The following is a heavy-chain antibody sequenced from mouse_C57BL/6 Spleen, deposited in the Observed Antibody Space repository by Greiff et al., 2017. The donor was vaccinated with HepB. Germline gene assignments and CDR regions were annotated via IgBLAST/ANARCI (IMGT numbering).Heavy chain of an antibody. Sequence: VQLQQSGAELAKPGASVKLSCKASGYTFTSYWMHWVKQRPGQGLEWIGYINPSSGYTKYNQKFKDKATLTADKSSSTAYMQLSSLTYEDAAVYDCARSGDYDDYAMDYWGQGTSVTVSS. CDR2: INPSSGYT. CDR1: GYTFTSYW. CDR3: ARSGDYDDYAMDY. J-gene: IGHJ4*01. V-gene: IGHV1-7*01. D-gene: IGHD2-4*01.